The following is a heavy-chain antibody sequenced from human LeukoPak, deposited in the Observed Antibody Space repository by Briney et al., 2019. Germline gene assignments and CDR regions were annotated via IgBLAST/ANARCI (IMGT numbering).Heavy chain of an antibody. CDR1: GGSISSYY. Sequence: SETLSLTCTVSGGSISSYYWSWIRQPPGKGLEWIGYIYYSGSTNYNPSLKSRVTISVDTSKNQFSLKLSSVTAADTAVYYCARDLPVAGNDYYYGMDVWGQGTTVTVSS. J-gene: IGHJ6*02. V-gene: IGHV4-59*01. CDR3: ARDLPVAGNDYYYGMDV. D-gene: IGHD6-19*01. CDR2: IYYSGST.